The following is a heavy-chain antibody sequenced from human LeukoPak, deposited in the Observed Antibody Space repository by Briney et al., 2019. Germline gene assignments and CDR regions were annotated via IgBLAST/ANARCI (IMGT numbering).Heavy chain of an antibody. V-gene: IGHV3-23*01. CDR1: GFTFSSYA. D-gene: IGHD3-9*01. J-gene: IGHJ4*02. CDR2: ISGSGGST. CDR3: AKPDYDILTGYYTTRDY. Sequence: PGRSLRLSCAASGFTFSSYAMSWVRQAPGKGLEWVSAISGSGGSTYYADSVKGRFTISRDNSKNTLYLQMNSLRAEDTAVYYFAKPDYDILTGYYTTRDYWGQGTLVTVSS.